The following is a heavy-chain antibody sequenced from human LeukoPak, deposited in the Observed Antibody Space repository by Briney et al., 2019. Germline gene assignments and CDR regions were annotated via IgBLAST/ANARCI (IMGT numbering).Heavy chain of an antibody. J-gene: IGHJ4*02. D-gene: IGHD3-10*01. CDR3: AKDDGWLHYYH. Sequence: GGSLRLSCAASGFTLSTYAMSWVRQTPGKGLEWVAATSSSDAGTYHADSVKGRFTISRDNSKNTVSLQMLSLTVEDTATYYCAKDDGWLHYYHWGQGTLVTVSS. CDR2: TSSSDAGT. CDR1: GFTLSTYA. V-gene: IGHV3-23*01.